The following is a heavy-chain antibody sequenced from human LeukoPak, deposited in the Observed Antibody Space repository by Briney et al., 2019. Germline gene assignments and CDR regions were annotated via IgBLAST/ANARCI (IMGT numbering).Heavy chain of an antibody. V-gene: IGHV3-30*02. Sequence: GGSLRLSCAASGFTFSSYGMHWVRQAPGKGLEWVAFIRYDGSNKYYADSVKGRFTISRDNSENTLYLQMNSLRAEDTAVYYCARANYGDYTFDYWGQGTLVTVSS. D-gene: IGHD4-17*01. CDR3: ARANYGDYTFDY. CDR1: GFTFSSYG. CDR2: IRYDGSNK. J-gene: IGHJ4*02.